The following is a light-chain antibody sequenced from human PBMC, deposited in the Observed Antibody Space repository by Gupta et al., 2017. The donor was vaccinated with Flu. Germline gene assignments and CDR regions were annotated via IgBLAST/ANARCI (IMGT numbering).Light chain of an antibody. Sequence: VLTQSPAPLSLSPGDRATLSCRASQYVRSDLAWYQQKPGQAPRLIIFDASHRAAGIPARFSGSGSGTRFTLTISSLEPEDFAVYYCQQRYDSWTFGQGTTVEIK. J-gene: IGKJ1*01. CDR2: DAS. CDR1: QYVRSD. CDR3: QQRYDSWT. V-gene: IGKV3-11*01.